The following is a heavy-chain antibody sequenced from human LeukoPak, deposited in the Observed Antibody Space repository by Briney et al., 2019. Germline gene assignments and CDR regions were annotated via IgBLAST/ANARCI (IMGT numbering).Heavy chain of an antibody. V-gene: IGHV3-21*01. D-gene: IGHD6-13*01. J-gene: IGHJ4*02. CDR3: ARDLPYSSSWRGYYFDY. CDR1: GFTSSSDI. Sequence: GTLRLSCAPSGFTSSSDIMYWVRQAPGKGLGWVSSIGSSSSYIYSADSAKGRVTISRDNAKTSLYLQMNSLRAEDTAVYYCARDLPYSSSWRGYYFDYWGQGTLVTVSS. CDR2: IGSSSSYI.